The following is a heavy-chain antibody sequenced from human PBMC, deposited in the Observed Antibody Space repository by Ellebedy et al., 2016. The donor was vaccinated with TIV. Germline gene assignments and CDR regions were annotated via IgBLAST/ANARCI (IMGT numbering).Heavy chain of an antibody. V-gene: IGHV1-18*01. Sequence: GESLKISXKGSGYSFTSYGISWVRQAPGQGLEWMGWISAYNGNTNYAQKLQGRVTMTTDTSTSTAYMELRSLRSDDTAVYYCARSIYGDYYYYGMDVWGQGTTVTVSS. CDR2: ISAYNGNT. CDR1: GYSFTSYG. J-gene: IGHJ6*02. CDR3: ARSIYGDYYYYGMDV. D-gene: IGHD4-17*01.